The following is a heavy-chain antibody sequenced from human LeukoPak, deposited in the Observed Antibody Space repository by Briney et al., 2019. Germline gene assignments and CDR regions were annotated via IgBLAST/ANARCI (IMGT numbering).Heavy chain of an antibody. CDR2: IYTSGST. J-gene: IGHJ4*02. CDR1: GGSFSSYY. CDR3: ARGARDGYNYWNDY. Sequence: SETLSLTCTVSGGSFSSYYWSWIRQPAGKGLEWIGRIYTSGSTNYNPSLKSRVTMSVDTSKNQFSLKLSSVTAADTAVYYCARGARDGYNYWNDYWGQGTLVTVSS. D-gene: IGHD5-24*01. V-gene: IGHV4-4*07.